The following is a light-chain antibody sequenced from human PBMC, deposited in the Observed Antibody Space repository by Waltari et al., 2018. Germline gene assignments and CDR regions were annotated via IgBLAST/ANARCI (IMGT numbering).Light chain of an antibody. CDR2: AGS. CDR3: QHAKSFPLT. V-gene: IGKV1-12*01. CDR1: QGIGSS. Sequence: DLQLTQSPSSVSAFVVDRVIITCRTSQGIGSSLAWYTQRPGKVPYLLIYAGSTLQNGVPSRFSGSGSGTEFTLTISSLQPEDSATYYCQHAKSFPLTFGPGTKVAIK. J-gene: IGKJ3*01.